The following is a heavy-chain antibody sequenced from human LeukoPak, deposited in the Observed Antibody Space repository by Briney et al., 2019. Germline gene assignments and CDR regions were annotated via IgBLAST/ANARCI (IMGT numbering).Heavy chain of an antibody. Sequence: GGSLRLSCAASGFTFSSYGMHWVRQAPGKGLEWVAFIRYDGSNKYYADSVKGRFTISRDNYKNTLYLQMNSLRAEDTAVYYCAKDGRLSYYDFWSGYYPLDYWGQGTLVTVSS. D-gene: IGHD3-3*01. V-gene: IGHV3-30*02. J-gene: IGHJ4*02. CDR1: GFTFSSYG. CDR3: AKDGRLSYYDFWSGYYPLDY. CDR2: IRYDGSNK.